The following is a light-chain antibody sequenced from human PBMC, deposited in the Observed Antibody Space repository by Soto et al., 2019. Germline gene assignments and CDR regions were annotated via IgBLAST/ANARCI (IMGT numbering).Light chain of an antibody. J-gene: IGKJ5*01. CDR2: AAS. CDR3: QQLNSYPQT. V-gene: IGKV1-8*01. CDR1: QGISSY. Sequence: RMTQSPSPFSASTGARVTITCRASQGISSYLAWYQQKQGKAPTLLIYAASTLQSGVPSRFSGSGSGPDLTITISSLQPEDVETYFCQQLNSYPQTFGQGTRLEIK.